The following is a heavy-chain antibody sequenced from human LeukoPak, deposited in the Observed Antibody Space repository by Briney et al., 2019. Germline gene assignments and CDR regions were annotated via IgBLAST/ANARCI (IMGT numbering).Heavy chain of an antibody. CDR3: ARRQQTVGDNGLHNWFDP. D-gene: IGHD2-8*01. J-gene: IGHJ5*02. Sequence: SETLSLTCTVSDGSSSSSSWNCIRQPPEKGLEWIGYIYYSGSTKYNPSLESRVTISVDTSKNQISLKLRSVTAAHTATYHCARRQQTVGDNGLHNWFDPWGQGTLVTVSS. CDR1: DGSSSSSS. CDR2: IYYSGST. V-gene: IGHV4-59*08.